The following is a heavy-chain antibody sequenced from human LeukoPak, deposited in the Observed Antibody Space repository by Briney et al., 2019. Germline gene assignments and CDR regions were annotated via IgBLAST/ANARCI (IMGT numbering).Heavy chain of an antibody. CDR1: GFTFSSYS. J-gene: IGHJ5*02. Sequence: PGGSLRLSCAASGFTFSSYSMNWVRQAPGKGLEWVSSISCSSSYIYYADSVKGRFTISRDNAKNSLYLQMNSLRAEDTAVYYCARAPPNWFDPWGQGTLVTVSS. V-gene: IGHV3-21*01. CDR2: ISCSSSYI. CDR3: ARAPPNWFDP.